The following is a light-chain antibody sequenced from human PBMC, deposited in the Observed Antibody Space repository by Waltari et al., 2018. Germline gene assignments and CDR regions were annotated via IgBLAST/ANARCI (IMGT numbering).Light chain of an antibody. CDR2: QVS. CDR1: HSLVFSDGNTY. J-gene: IGKJ1*01. CDR3: LQDIHWSWT. Sequence: DVVMTQSLLSLPVTLGQPASISCTSSHSLVFSDGNTYLSWFHQRPGQSPRRLIYQVSNRDSGVPDRFSGSGSGTDFTLKISRVEAEDVGVYYCLQDIHWSWTIGQGTTVEIK. V-gene: IGKV2-30*01.